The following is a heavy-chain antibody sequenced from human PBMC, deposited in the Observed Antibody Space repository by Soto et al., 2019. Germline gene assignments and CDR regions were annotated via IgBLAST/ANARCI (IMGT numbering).Heavy chain of an antibody. V-gene: IGHV1-8*01. D-gene: IGHD3-3*01. CDR2: MNPNSGNT. CDR1: GYTFTSYD. J-gene: IGHJ6*03. CDR3: ARGRRDDFWSGYPLSNYYMDV. Sequence: ASVKVSCKASGYTFTSYDINWVRQATGQGLEWMGWMNPNSGNTGCAQKFQGRVTMTRNTSISTAYMELSSLRSEDTAVYYCARGRRDDFWSGYPLSNYYMDVWGKGTTVTVSS.